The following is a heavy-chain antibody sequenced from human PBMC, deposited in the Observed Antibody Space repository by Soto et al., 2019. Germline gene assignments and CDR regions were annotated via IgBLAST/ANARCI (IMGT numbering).Heavy chain of an antibody. CDR2: IYHSGST. V-gene: IGHV4-30-2*01. CDR1: GGSVNSAGYS. J-gene: IGHJ3*02. D-gene: IGHD3-22*01. CDR3: ARVPIYYDSSGFYHYGTFEI. Sequence: QLQLQESGSGLVKPSQTLSLTCAVSGGSVNSAGYSWSWIRQPPGKGLEWSGYIYHSGSTYYNPSLKSRVTISLDRSNNHFSLKLSSVTAADTAVYYCARVPIYYDSSGFYHYGTFEIWGQGTMVTVSS.